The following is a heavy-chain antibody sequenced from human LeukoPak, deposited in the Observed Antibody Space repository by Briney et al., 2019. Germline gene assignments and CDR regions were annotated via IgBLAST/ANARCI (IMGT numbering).Heavy chain of an antibody. CDR2: IYSSGST. CDR3: ARYTGSYYAY. D-gene: IGHD1-26*01. V-gene: IGHV4-59*01. CDR1: GGSISGDY. J-gene: IGHJ4*02. Sequence: SETLSLTCTVAGGSISGDYWSWVRQPPGKGLEWIGFIYSSGSTSYNPSLESGVTISVDTSKNQFSLKLSSVTAADTAVYYCARYTGSYYAYWGQGTLVTVSS.